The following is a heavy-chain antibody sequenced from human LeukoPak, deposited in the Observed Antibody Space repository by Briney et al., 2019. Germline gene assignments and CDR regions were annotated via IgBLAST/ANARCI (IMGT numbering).Heavy chain of an antibody. CDR3: ARVGTYYDILTGYYHFDY. D-gene: IGHD3-9*01. CDR2: INPNSGGT. J-gene: IGHJ4*02. CDR1: GYTFTGYY. Sequence: ASVKVSCKASGYTFTGYYMHWVRQAPGQGLEWMGWINPNSGGTNYAQKFQGRVTMTRDTSISTAYMELSRLRSDDTAVYYCARVGTYYDILTGYYHFDYWDQGTLVTVSS. V-gene: IGHV1-2*02.